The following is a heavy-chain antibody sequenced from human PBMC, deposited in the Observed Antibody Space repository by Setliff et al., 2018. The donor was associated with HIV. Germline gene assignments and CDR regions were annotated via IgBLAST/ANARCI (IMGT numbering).Heavy chain of an antibody. J-gene: IGHJ6*03. CDR1: GFTFSSYS. Sequence: GGSLRLSCAASGFTFSSYSMNWVRQAPGKGLEWVSSISSSSSYIYYADSVKGRFTISRDNAKNSLYLQMNSLRAEDTAVYYCTRDYAFDWNSVMDVWGKGTTVTVSS. D-gene: IGHD1-7*01. V-gene: IGHV3-21*01. CDR2: ISSSSSYI. CDR3: TRDYAFDWNSVMDV.